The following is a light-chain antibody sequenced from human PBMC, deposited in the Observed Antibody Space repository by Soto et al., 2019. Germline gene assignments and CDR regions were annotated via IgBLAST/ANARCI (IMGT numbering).Light chain of an antibody. J-gene: IGKJ1*01. CDR3: QRYGSSRT. CDR2: DAS. V-gene: IGKV3-20*01. Sequence: EIVLTQSPGTLSLSPGERATLSCRASQSVRSNYLAWYQQRPGQAPRLLIYDASSRATGIPDRFSGSGSGTDFTLTISRLEPEDFAVYYCQRYGSSRTLGQGTKVDIK. CDR1: QSVRSNY.